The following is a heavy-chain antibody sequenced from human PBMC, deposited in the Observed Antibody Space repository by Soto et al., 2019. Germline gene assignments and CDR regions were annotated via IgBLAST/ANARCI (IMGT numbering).Heavy chain of an antibody. CDR1: GFNFSSYW. Sequence: VGSMRLSCAASGFNFSSYWMSWVRQAPGKGLEWVANIKQDGSEKYYVDSVKGRFTISRDNAKNSLYLQMNSLRAEDTAVYYCARAEYSSLTDAFDIWGQGTMVTVS. J-gene: IGHJ3*02. V-gene: IGHV3-7*01. D-gene: IGHD6-6*01. CDR2: IKQDGSEK. CDR3: ARAEYSSLTDAFDI.